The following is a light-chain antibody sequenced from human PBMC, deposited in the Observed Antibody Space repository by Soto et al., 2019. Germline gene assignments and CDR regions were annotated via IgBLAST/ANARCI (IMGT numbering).Light chain of an antibody. J-gene: IGKJ4*01. V-gene: IGKV1-5*01. CDR2: DAS. CDR1: QDISNY. CDR3: QQYNTYSPLA. Sequence: DIQMTQSPSSLSASVGDRVAITCQASQDISNYLNWYQQKPGKAPKLLIYDASNLESGVPSRFTASGSGTEFTLTINSLQPDDFATYYCQQYNTYSPLAFGGGTKVDIK.